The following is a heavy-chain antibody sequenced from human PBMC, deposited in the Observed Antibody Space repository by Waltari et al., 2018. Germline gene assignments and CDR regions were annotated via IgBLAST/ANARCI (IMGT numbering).Heavy chain of an antibody. J-gene: IGHJ4*02. CDR1: GGSISSGSYY. Sequence: QVQLQESGPGLVKPSQTLSPPFPVSGGSISSGSYYWSWIRQPAGKGLEWIGYIYTSGSTNYNPSLKSRVTISVDTSKNQFSLKLSSVTAADTAVYYCARDPAGTGIGVDYWGQGTLVTVSS. D-gene: IGHD6-13*01. CDR2: IYTSGST. CDR3: ARDPAGTGIGVDY. V-gene: IGHV4-61*09.